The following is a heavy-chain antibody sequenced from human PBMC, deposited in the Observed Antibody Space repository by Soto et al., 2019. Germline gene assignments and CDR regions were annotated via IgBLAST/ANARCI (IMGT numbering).Heavy chain of an antibody. CDR1: GDIFTNFD. Sequence: QVQLVQPGAEVRKPGASVKVSCKASGDIFTNFDFNWVRQATGQGLEWIGWMRANSGDTGHDQKFQGRVRMTRDTSMSTAYMELSSLRAEDTAVYYCARYIYGQGFQAWGLGTLVFVSS. V-gene: IGHV1-8*01. CDR3: ARYIYGQGFQA. J-gene: IGHJ5*02. CDR2: MRANSGDT. D-gene: IGHD3-3*02.